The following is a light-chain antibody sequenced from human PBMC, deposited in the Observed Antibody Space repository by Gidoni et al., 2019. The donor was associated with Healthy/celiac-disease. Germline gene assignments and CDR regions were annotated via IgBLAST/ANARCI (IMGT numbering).Light chain of an antibody. CDR1: QSVSSSY. CDR3: QQYGSSPPRT. CDR2: GAS. J-gene: IGKJ1*01. Sequence: IVLTQSPGTLFLSPGERATLSCTARQSVSSSYVAWYQQKPGQAPRLLIYGASSRATGIPDRFSGSGSGTDFTLTISRLEPEDFAVYYCQQYGSSPPRTFGQGTKVEIK. V-gene: IGKV3-20*01.